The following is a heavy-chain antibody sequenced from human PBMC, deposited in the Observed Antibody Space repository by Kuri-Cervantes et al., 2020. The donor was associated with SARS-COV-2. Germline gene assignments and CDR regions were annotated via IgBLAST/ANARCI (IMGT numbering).Heavy chain of an antibody. J-gene: IGHJ4*02. D-gene: IGHD2-21*02. CDR1: GFTFGHYA. V-gene: IGHV3-30*04. CDR3: ARSGVVTDYFDS. CDR2: VPYDGNTQ. Sequence: GGSLRLSCAVSGFTFGHYAMHWVRQPPGKGLEWLAVVPYDGNTQYYADSVKGRFTISGDNSANTLYLQMDSLTYEDTAVYFCARSGVVTDYFDSWGQGTLVTVSS.